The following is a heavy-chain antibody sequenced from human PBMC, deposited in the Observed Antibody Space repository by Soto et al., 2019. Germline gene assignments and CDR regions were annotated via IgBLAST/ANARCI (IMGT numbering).Heavy chain of an antibody. V-gene: IGHV1-2*02. CDR3: ARDPDYGGPQDNWFDP. D-gene: IGHD4-17*01. CDR1: GYTFSGFY. Sequence: ASVKVSCKASGYTFSGFYMHWVRQAPGQGLEWMGWINPNSGGTKSAQKFQGRVTMTRDTSISTAYMELSRLRSDDTAVYYCARDPDYGGPQDNWFDPWGQGTLVTVSS. J-gene: IGHJ5*02. CDR2: INPNSGGT.